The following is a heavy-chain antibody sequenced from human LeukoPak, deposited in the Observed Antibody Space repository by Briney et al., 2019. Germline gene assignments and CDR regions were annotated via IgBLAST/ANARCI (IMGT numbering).Heavy chain of an antibody. CDR1: GFTFSSYW. CDR2: IKQDGSEK. V-gene: IGHV3-7*01. Sequence: PGGSLRLSCAASGFTFSSYWMSWVRQAPGKGLEWVANIKQDGSEKYYGDSVKGRFTISRDNAKNSLNLQMNSLRVEDTAVYYCARERVVVTAIREDAFDIWGQGTMVTVSS. J-gene: IGHJ3*02. CDR3: ARERVVVTAIREDAFDI. D-gene: IGHD2-21*02.